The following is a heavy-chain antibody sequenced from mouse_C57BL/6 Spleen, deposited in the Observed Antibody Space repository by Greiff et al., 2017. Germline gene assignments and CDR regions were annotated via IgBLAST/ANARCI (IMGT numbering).Heavy chain of an antibody. CDR3: ARVYYGNPYAMDY. Sequence: QVQLQQSGPGLVQPSQSLSITCTVSGFSLTSYGVHWVRQSPGKGLEWLGVIWSGGSTDDNAAFISRLSISKDNSNGQVFFKMNSLQADDTAIYYCARVYYGNPYAMDYWGQGTSVTVSS. CDR1: GFSLTSYG. V-gene: IGHV2-2*01. J-gene: IGHJ4*01. CDR2: IWSGGST. D-gene: IGHD2-1*01.